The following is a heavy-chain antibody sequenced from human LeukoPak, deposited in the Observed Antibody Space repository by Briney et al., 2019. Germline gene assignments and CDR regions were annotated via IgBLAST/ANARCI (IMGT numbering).Heavy chain of an antibody. V-gene: IGHV1-18*01. J-gene: IGHJ5*02. Sequence: ASVKVSCKASGYTFTSYGISWVRQAPGQGLEWMGWISAYNGNTNYAQKLQGRVTMTTDTSTSTAYMELRSLRSDDTAVYYCARAPRGYSYGYWWFDPWGQGTLVTVSS. CDR3: ARAPRGYSYGYWWFDP. CDR1: GYTFTSYG. CDR2: ISAYNGNT. D-gene: IGHD5-18*01.